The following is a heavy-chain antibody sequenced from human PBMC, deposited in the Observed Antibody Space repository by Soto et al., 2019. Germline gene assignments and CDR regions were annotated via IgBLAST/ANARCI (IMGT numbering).Heavy chain of an antibody. Sequence: ASVKVSCKASGGTFSSYAISWVRQAAGQGLEWMGGIIPILGIANYAQKIQGRVTITADKSTTTAYKELSSLRSEATAVYYWASEFGISQGAFDIWGQGTMVTVSS. CDR3: ASEFGISQGAFDI. CDR2: IIPILGIA. CDR1: GGTFSSYA. D-gene: IGHD3-10*01. J-gene: IGHJ3*02. V-gene: IGHV1-69*10.